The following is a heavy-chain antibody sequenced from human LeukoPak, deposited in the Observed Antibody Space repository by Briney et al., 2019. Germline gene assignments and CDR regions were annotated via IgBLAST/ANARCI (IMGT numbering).Heavy chain of an antibody. Sequence: GGSLRLSCAASGFTFSSYEMNWVRQAPGKGLEWVSYISSSGSTIYYADSLKGRFTISRDNAKNSLYLQMNSLRAEDTAVYYCARDKVVAARHYYYYGMDVWGQGTTVTISS. V-gene: IGHV3-48*03. CDR2: ISSSGSTI. D-gene: IGHD6-6*01. CDR1: GFTFSSYE. J-gene: IGHJ6*02. CDR3: ARDKVVAARHYYYYGMDV.